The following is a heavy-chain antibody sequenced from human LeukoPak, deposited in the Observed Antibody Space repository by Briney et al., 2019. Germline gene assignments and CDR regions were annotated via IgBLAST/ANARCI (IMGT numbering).Heavy chain of an antibody. Sequence: ASVKASCKASGYTFTSYYMHWVRQAPGQGLEWMGIINPSGGSTSYAQKFQGRVTMTRDTPTSTVYMELSSLRSEDTAVYYCARASLDSYCSGGSCYSNWFDPWGQGTLVTVSS. CDR3: ARASLDSYCSGGSCYSNWFDP. J-gene: IGHJ5*02. V-gene: IGHV1-46*01. D-gene: IGHD2-15*01. CDR2: INPSGGST. CDR1: GYTFTSYY.